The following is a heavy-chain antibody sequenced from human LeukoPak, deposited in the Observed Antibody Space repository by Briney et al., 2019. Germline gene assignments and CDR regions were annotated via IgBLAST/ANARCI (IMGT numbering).Heavy chain of an antibody. CDR1: GYTFSSYA. J-gene: IGHJ3*02. CDR3: ARDSGITNMFGGGRGSALEEPNDVFDM. V-gene: IGHV1-18*01. CDR2: ISVYSGNT. D-gene: IGHD3-16*01. Sequence: ASVKVSCKASGYTFSSYAITWVRQAPGQGLEWMGWISVYSGNTNYAQKFQGRVTMTTDTSTSTAIMELRSLRSDDTAVYYWARDSGITNMFGGGRGSALEEPNDVFDMWGQGTMVIVSS.